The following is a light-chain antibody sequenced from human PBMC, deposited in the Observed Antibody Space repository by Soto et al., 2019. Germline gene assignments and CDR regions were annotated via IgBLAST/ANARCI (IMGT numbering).Light chain of an antibody. J-gene: IGLJ3*02. V-gene: IGLV1-51*01. CDR2: DNN. Sequence: QSVLTQPPSVSAAPGQKVTISCSGSSSNIGKNYVSWYQHLPATAPKVLIYDNNKRPSGIPDRLSGSKSGTSATLGITGLQTGDEADYFCGAWDNSLSAWVFGGGTKLTVL. CDR3: GAWDNSLSAWV. CDR1: SSNIGKNY.